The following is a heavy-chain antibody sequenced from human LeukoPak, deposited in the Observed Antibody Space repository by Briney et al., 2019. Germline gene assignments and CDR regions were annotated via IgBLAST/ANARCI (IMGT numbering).Heavy chain of an antibody. CDR1: GGSISSYY. CDR3: ARHAAGIGLEWDY. Sequence: SETLSLTCTVSGGSISSYYWSWIRQPPGKGLEWIGYIYYSGSTNYNPSLKSRVTISVDTSKNQFSLKLSSVTAADTAVYYCARHAAGIGLEWDYWGQGTLVTVSS. V-gene: IGHV4-59*01. J-gene: IGHJ4*02. CDR2: IYYSGST. D-gene: IGHD6-19*01.